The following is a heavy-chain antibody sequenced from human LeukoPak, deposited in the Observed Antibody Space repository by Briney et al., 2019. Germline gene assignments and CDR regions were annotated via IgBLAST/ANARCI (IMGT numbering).Heavy chain of an antibody. J-gene: IGHJ5*02. CDR1: TDSMTSYY. CDR3: ARGQVPAARGYNWFDP. CDR2: TNARGDT. Sequence: SETLSLTCSVSTDSMTSYYWSWIRQPPGKGLEWIGETNARGDTNFNPSLKSRVTISVGTSKSQFSLRLTSMIAADTAVYYCARGQVPAARGYNWFDPWGQGTLVTVSS. V-gene: IGHV4-34*01. D-gene: IGHD2-2*01.